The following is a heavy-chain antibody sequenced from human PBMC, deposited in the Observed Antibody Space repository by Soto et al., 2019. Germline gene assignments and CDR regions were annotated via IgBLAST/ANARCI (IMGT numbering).Heavy chain of an antibody. CDR2: IWYDGSNK. CDR1: GFTFSSYG. D-gene: IGHD6-6*01. CDR3: ARDSPGQLVFRFDP. V-gene: IGHV3-33*01. Sequence: PGGSLRLSCAASGFTFSSYGMHWVRQAPGKGLEWVAVIWYDGSNKYYADSVKGRFTISRDNSKNTLYLQMNSLRAEDTAVYYCARDSPGQLVFRFDPWGQGTLVTVSS. J-gene: IGHJ5*02.